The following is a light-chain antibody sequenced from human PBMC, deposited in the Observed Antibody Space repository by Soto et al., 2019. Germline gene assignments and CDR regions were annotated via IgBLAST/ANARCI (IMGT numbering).Light chain of an antibody. CDR1: SSDVGGYNF. Sequence: QSVLTQPRSVSGSPGQSVTIFCTGTSSDVGGYNFVSWYQHHPGKAPKLMIYNVIQRPSGVPDRFSASKSGNTASLTISGLQAEDEADYYCCSYAGSYTYVFGTGTKLTVL. J-gene: IGLJ1*01. V-gene: IGLV2-11*01. CDR2: NVI. CDR3: CSYAGSYTYV.